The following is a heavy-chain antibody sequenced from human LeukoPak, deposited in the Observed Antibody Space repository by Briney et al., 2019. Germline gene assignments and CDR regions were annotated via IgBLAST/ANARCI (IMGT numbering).Heavy chain of an antibody. J-gene: IGHJ6*02. V-gene: IGHV4-59*01. CDR1: DGSISSYY. CDR3: ATSSQWLVRRPYYYYGMDV. D-gene: IGHD6-19*01. Sequence: SETLSLTCTVSDGSISSYYWSWIRQPPGKGLEWIGYIYYSGSTNYNPSLKSRVTISVDTSKNQFSLKLSSVTAADTAVYYCATSSQWLVRRPYYYYGMDVWGQGTTVTVSS. CDR2: IYYSGST.